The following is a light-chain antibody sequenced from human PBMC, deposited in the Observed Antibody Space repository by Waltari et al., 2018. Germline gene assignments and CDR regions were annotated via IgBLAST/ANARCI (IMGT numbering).Light chain of an antibody. Sequence: QSALTQPASVSGSPGQSITISCTGSNSDVGGYNFVSWYQQHPGKAPKLMIYDFSKRPSGVSTRFSGSKSGHTASLTISGLQPEDAADYYCNSYSTSSTFVFGTGTRVTVL. CDR1: NSDVGGYNF. V-gene: IGLV2-14*01. CDR3: NSYSTSSTFV. J-gene: IGLJ1*01. CDR2: DFS.